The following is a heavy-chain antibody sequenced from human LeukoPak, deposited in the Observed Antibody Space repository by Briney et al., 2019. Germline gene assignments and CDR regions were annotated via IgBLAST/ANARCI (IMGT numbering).Heavy chain of an antibody. V-gene: IGHV1-8*03. CDR1: GYTFTSYD. CDR3: AREGSDY. J-gene: IGHJ4*02. CDR2: MNPNSGNT. D-gene: IGHD2-15*01. Sequence: GASVKVSCKASGYTFTSYDINWVRQATGQGLEWMGYMNPNSGNTGYAQKFQGRVTITTNTSTSTAYMELSSLRSDDTAVYYCAREGSDYWGQGTVVTVSS.